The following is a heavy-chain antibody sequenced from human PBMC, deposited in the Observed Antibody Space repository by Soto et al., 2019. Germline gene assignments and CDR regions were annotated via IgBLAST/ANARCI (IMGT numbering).Heavy chain of an antibody. CDR1: GASISGGDYY. Sequence: QVQLQESGPGLVKPSQTLSLTCTVSGASISGGDYYWTWIRQPPGKGLEWIGSIYYTGNTYSNPSLVSRFSISVDPSNNQFALRLTSVTAPDTAIYYCARATYDSSTYYLDYWGQGTLVTVSS. V-gene: IGHV4-30-4*01. J-gene: IGHJ4*02. CDR3: ARATYDSSTYYLDY. CDR2: IYYTGNT. D-gene: IGHD3-22*01.